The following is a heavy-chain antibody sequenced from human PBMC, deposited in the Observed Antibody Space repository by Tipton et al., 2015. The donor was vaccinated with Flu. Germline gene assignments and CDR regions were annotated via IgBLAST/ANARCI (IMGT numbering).Heavy chain of an antibody. CDR1: GGSISSDSYF. CDR3: ARVSCSTASCYVDDY. Sequence: TLSLTCTVSGGSISSDSYFWGWIRQPPGKGLEWIGSIYYSGTTYYNPSLKSRVTMSVDTTKNQFSLKLSTVTAAATAVYYCARVSCSTASCYVDDYWGQGTLVTVSS. J-gene: IGHJ4*02. V-gene: IGHV4-39*07. D-gene: IGHD2-2*01. CDR2: IYYSGTT.